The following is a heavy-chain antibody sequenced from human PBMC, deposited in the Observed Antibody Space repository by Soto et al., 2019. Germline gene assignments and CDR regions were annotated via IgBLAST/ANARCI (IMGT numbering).Heavy chain of an antibody. CDR1: GASISSSY. Sequence: LSLTCTVSGASISSSYWSWIRQSPGKGLEWIGYVHYSGGTKDNPSLNGRVSLSIDTSKNQFSLKLSSVAAADTAVYYCARGYYDSRGQSNTFDVWGQGTMVTVSS. J-gene: IGHJ3*01. D-gene: IGHD3-22*01. CDR2: VHYSGGT. CDR3: ARGYYDSRGQSNTFDV. V-gene: IGHV4-59*01.